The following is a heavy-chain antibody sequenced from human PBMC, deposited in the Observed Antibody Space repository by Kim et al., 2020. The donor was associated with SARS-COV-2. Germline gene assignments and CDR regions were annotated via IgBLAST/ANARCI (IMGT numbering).Heavy chain of an antibody. CDR3: ARVPFGDFSAYYFDL. CDR1: GFTFSDYY. CDR2: ISSSGSYV. J-gene: IGHJ4*01. Sequence: GGSLRLSCAASGFTFSDYYMTWIRQAPGKGLEWVSYISSSGSYVNYADSVKGRFTISRDNAKNSLYLQMSSLRAEDTALYYCARVPFGDFSAYYFDLWG. V-gene: IGHV3-11*01. D-gene: IGHD3-10*01.